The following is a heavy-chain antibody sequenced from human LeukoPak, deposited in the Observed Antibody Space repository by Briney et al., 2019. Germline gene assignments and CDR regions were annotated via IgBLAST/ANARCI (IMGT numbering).Heavy chain of an antibody. J-gene: IGHJ4*02. CDR1: GGSFSGYY. CDR3: ARGRAPDY. Sequence: SSETLSLTCAVYGGSFSGYYWSWIRQHPGKGLEWIGEINHSGSTNYNPSLKSRVTISVDTSKNQFSLKLSSVTAADTAVYYCARGRAPDYWGQGTLVTVSS. V-gene: IGHV4-34*01. CDR2: INHSGST.